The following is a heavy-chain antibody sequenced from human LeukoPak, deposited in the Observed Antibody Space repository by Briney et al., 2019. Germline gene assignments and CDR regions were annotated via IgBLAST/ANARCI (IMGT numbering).Heavy chain of an antibody. CDR2: IHSEGSPA. D-gene: IGHD3-3*01. J-gene: IGHJ6*03. V-gene: IGHV3-74*01. Sequence: GESLRLSCEATGFTFSRDWMHWFRQAPRKGLVWVSRIHSEGSPATYADSMKGRFTISRDNAKNTLYLQMDSLRVEDTAVYYCARDLGYYYMDVWGKGTTVTVSS. CDR3: ARDLGYYYMDV. CDR1: GFTFSRDW.